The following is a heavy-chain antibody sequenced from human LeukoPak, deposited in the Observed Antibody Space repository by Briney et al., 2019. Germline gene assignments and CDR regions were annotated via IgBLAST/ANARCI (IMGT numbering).Heavy chain of an antibody. CDR3: ARGLPIPSRSWYPFDP. Sequence: ASVKVSCKASGGTFSSYAISWVRQAPGQSLEWMGWISPNNGNTDFAQNFQDRVTMTTDASTSTVYMELRSLRSDDTAMYYCARGLPIPSRSWYPFDPWGQGTLVTVSS. J-gene: IGHJ5*02. V-gene: IGHV1-18*01. CDR2: ISPNNGNT. CDR1: GGTFSSYA. D-gene: IGHD6-13*01.